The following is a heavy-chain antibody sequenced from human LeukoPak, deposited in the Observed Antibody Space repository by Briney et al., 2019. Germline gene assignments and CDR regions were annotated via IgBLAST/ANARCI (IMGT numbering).Heavy chain of an antibody. D-gene: IGHD2-8*01. CDR1: EFTFSSYG. Sequence: GGSPRLSCAASEFTFSSYGMHWVRQAPGKGLEWVAFTRYDGSNKYYADSVKGRFTISRDNSKNMLYLQMNSLRAEDTAIYYCAKEAGSMLPCDYWGQGTLVTVSS. CDR3: AKEAGSMLPCDY. V-gene: IGHV3-30*02. CDR2: TRYDGSNK. J-gene: IGHJ4*02.